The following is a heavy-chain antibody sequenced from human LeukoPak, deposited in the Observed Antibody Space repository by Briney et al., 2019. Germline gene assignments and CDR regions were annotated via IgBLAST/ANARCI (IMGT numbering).Heavy chain of an antibody. CDR3: ASSDARYSGYDRTGHYYYGMDV. Sequence: GASVKVSCKASGYTFTGYYMHWVRQAPGQGLEWMGWINPNSGGTNYAQKFQGRVTMTRDTSISTAYMELSRLRSDDTAVYYCASSDARYSGYDRTGHYYYGMDVWGQGTTVTVSS. V-gene: IGHV1-2*02. J-gene: IGHJ6*02. CDR1: GYTFTGYY. CDR2: INPNSGGT. D-gene: IGHD5-12*01.